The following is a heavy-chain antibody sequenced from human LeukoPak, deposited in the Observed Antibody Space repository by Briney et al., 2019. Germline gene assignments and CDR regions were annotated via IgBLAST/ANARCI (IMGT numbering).Heavy chain of an antibody. CDR3: ARDYKYAFDN. V-gene: IGHV3-48*01. CDR1: GFTFSDYS. Sequence: GGSLRLSCAASGFTFSDYSMNWVRQAPGKGLEWISYIGIDSGNTNYADSVKGRFTISEDKAKNSLYLQINSLRVEDTAVYYCARDYKYAFDNWGQGTLVTVSS. CDR2: IGIDSGNT. J-gene: IGHJ4*02. D-gene: IGHD5-24*01.